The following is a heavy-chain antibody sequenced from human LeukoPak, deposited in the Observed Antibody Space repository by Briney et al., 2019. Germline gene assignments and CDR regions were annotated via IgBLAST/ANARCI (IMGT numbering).Heavy chain of an antibody. CDR1: GNTFTNYD. V-gene: IGHV1-8*01. CDR3: ARAPPQTYYYDSDGFDY. CDR2: MNANSGNT. J-gene: IGHJ4*02. D-gene: IGHD3-22*01. Sequence: GASVKVSCKVSGNTFTNYDINWVRQATGQGLEWMGWMNANSGNTGCAQKFQGRVTMTRDTSQGTAFMEMSSLKSEDTAVYYCARAPPQTYYYDSDGFDYWGQGTLVTVSS.